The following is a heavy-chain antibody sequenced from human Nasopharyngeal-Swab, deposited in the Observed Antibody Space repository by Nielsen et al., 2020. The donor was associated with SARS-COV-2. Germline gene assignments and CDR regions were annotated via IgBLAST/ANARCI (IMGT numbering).Heavy chain of an antibody. Sequence: GESLKISCTASGFTFGDYAMSWFRQAPGKGLEWVGFIRSKAYGGTTEYAASVKGRFTISRDDSKSIAYLQMNSLKTEDTAVYYCTRDDTYYSSGYYYYGMDVWGQGTTVTVSS. CDR3: TRDDTYYSSGYYYYGMDV. J-gene: IGHJ6*02. CDR1: GFTFGDYA. D-gene: IGHD6-19*01. V-gene: IGHV3-49*03. CDR2: IRSKAYGGTT.